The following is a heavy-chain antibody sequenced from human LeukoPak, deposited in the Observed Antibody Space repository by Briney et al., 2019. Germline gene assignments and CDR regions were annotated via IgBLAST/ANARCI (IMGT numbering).Heavy chain of an antibody. CDR2: IYTSGRT. CDR1: GGSISSDY. V-gene: IGHV4-4*09. J-gene: IGHJ4*02. Sequence: SETLSLTCTVSGGSISSDYWSCIRQPPGKGLEWIGYIYTSGRTNYNPSLKSRVTISVDTPKNQFSLKLSSVTAADPAVYYCARLPLRSHFDYWGQGTLVTVSS. CDR3: ARLPLRSHFDY.